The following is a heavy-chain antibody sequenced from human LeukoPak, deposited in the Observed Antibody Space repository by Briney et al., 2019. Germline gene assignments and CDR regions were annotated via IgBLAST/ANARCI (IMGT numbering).Heavy chain of an antibody. V-gene: IGHV1-2*02. Sequence: ASVKDSCKASGYTFTDYYIHWVRQAPGQGLEWMGWINPDSGGTDYAQKFQGRVTMTRDTSISTAYMELSRLRSDDTAVYYCARPAYDSSGYYYFDYWGQGTLVTVSS. CDR3: ARPAYDSSGYYYFDY. CDR1: GYTFTDYY. J-gene: IGHJ4*02. D-gene: IGHD3-22*01. CDR2: INPDSGGT.